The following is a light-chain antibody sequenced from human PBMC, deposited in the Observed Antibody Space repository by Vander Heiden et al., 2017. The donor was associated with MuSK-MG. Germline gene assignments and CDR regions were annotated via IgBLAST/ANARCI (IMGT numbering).Light chain of an antibody. Sequence: EIVLTQSPGTLSLSPGERATLSCRTSQSVASSYLAWYQQRPGQAPRLLIYGTSSRATGIPDRFSGSGSGTDFTLTISRLEPEDFAVYYCKQYESVPPTTFGGGTKVEI. CDR3: KQYESVPPTT. J-gene: IGKJ4*01. V-gene: IGKV3-20*01. CDR1: QSVASSY. CDR2: GTS.